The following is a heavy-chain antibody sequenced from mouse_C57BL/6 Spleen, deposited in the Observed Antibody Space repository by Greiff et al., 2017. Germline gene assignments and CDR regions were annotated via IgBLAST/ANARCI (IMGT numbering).Heavy chain of an antibody. CDR2: ISGGGGNT. Sequence: DVKLVESGGGLVKPGGSLKLSCAASGFTFSSYTMSWVRQTPEKRLEWVATISGGGGNTYYPDSVKGRFTISRDNAKNTLYLQMSSLRSEDTALYYCARHGRLVGGYWYFDVWGTGTTVTVSS. D-gene: IGHD1-1*01. V-gene: IGHV5-9*01. CDR1: GFTFSSYT. J-gene: IGHJ1*03. CDR3: ARHGRLVGGYWYFDV.